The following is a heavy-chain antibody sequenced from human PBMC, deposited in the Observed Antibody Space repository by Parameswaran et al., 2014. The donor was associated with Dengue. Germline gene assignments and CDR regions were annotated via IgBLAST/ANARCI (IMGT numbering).Heavy chain of an antibody. Sequence: GGSLRPLPVYPLGFTFRNYAMHWVRQAPGKGLEWVAVISYGGSNKFYADSVKGRFTTSRDNSKNMLSLQMNSLRAEDTAMYYCAREADDNPFLDSWGQGTLVTVSS. V-gene: IGHV3-30*04. CDR3: AREADDNPFLDS. CDR2: ISYGGSNK. D-gene: IGHD3-9*01. J-gene: IGHJ4*02. CDR1: GFTFRNYA.